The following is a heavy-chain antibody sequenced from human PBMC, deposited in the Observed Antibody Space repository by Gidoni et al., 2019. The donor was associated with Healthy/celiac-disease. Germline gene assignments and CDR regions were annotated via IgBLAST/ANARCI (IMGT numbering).Heavy chain of an antibody. CDR3: ARSRVDDYVWGSYRFRLNEYYFDY. Sequence: QVQLQESGPGLVKPSQTLSLTCTVSGGSINSGGYYWNWIRQHPGKGLEWIGYIYYSGSTYYNPSLKSRVTISVDTSKNQFSLKLSSVTAADTAVYYCARSRVDDYVWGSYRFRLNEYYFDYWGQGTLVTVSS. V-gene: IGHV4-31*03. J-gene: IGHJ4*02. D-gene: IGHD3-16*02. CDR2: IYYSGST. CDR1: GGSINSGGYY.